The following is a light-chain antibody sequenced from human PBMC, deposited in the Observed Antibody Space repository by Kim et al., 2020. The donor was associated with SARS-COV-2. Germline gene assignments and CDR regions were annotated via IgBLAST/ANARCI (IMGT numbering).Light chain of an antibody. J-gene: IGKJ2*01. Sequence: DIQMTQSPSTLSAFVGDRVTITCRASQSVNSWLAWYQQKPGKAPNLLIYKSSSLQRGVPSRFSGSGSGTEFTLTISSLQPDDFATYCCQQYNTSHTFGQGTKLEI. V-gene: IGKV1-5*03. CDR3: QQYNTSHT. CDR2: KSS. CDR1: QSVNSW.